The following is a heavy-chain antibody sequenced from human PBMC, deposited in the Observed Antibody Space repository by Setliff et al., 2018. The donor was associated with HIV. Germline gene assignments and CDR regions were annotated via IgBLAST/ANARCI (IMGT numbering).Heavy chain of an antibody. CDR3: ARVGYMDAFDV. CDR1: GFSISSGYY. D-gene: IGHD6-13*01. Sequence: SETLSLTCVVSGFSISSGYYWAWIRQPPGKGLEWIGSIHHSGSTYYNPSLKSRITISVDTSKNQFSLKLSSVTAAETAVYYCARVGYMDAFDVWGQGTMVTVSS. J-gene: IGHJ3*01. V-gene: IGHV4-38-2*01. CDR2: IHHSGST.